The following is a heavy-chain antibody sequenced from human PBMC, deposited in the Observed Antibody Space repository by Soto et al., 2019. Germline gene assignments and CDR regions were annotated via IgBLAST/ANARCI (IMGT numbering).Heavy chain of an antibody. V-gene: IGHV6-1*01. Sequence: PSQTLSLTCAISGDSVSSNSAAWNWIRQSPSRGLEWLGRTYYRSKWYNDYVVSVKSRITINPGTSKNQFSLQLNSVTPEDTAVYYCARGHSNGWFFYNWFASWGQGTLVTVSS. CDR3: ARGHSNGWFFYNWFAS. D-gene: IGHD6-19*01. J-gene: IGHJ5*01. CDR1: GDSVSSNSAA. CDR2: TYYRSKWYN.